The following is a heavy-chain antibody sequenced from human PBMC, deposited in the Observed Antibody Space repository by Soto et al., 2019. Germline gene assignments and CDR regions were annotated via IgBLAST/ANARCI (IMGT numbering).Heavy chain of an antibody. Sequence: QVQLQESGPGLVKPSETLSLTCTVSGGSVSSGSYYWSWIRQPPGKGLEWIGYIYYSGSTNYNPSLKSRVTISVATSKNQFSLKLSSVTAADTAVYYCARSPTGSISFDIWGQGTMVTVSS. J-gene: IGHJ3*02. CDR2: IYYSGST. D-gene: IGHD2-21*01. CDR3: ARSPTGSISFDI. CDR1: GGSVSSGSYY. V-gene: IGHV4-61*01.